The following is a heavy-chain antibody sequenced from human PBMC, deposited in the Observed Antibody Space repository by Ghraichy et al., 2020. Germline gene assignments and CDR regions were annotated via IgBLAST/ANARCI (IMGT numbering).Heavy chain of an antibody. CDR3: ARDRRLITMIADAFDI. Sequence: GGSLRLSCAASGFTFSSYWMSWVRQAPGKGLEWVANIKQDGSEKYYVDSVKGRFTISRDNAKNSLYLQMNSLRAEDTAVYYCARDRRLITMIADAFDIWGQGTMVTVSS. V-gene: IGHV3-7*03. J-gene: IGHJ3*02. CDR1: GFTFSSYW. CDR2: IKQDGSEK. D-gene: IGHD3-22*01.